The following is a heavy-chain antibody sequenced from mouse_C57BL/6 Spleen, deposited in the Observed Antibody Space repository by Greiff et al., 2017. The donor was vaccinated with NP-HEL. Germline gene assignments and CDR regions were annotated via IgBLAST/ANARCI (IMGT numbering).Heavy chain of an antibody. CDR3: ANYDYGFAY. CDR1: GYSITSGYY. D-gene: IGHD2-4*01. V-gene: IGHV3-6*01. CDR2: ISYDGSN. J-gene: IGHJ3*01. Sequence: DVQLQESGPGLVKPSQSLSLTCSVTGYSITSGYYWNWIRQFPGNKLEWMGYISYDGSNNYNPSLKNRISITRDTSKNQFFLKLNSVTTEDTATYYCANYDYGFAYWGQGTLVTVSA.